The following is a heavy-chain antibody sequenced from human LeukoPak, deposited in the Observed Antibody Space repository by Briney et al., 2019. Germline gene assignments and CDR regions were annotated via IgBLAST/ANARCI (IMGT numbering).Heavy chain of an antibody. CDR3: ATISAPGGYRRGAVDY. Sequence: GGSLRLSCAPSGFTFSNAWTTWVRQAPGKGLEWVGLIKSKIDGVTTDYAAPVKGRFTISRDDSKNTLYLQMNSLKTEDTAVYYCATISAPGGYRRGAVDYWGQGTLVTVSS. J-gene: IGHJ4*02. CDR1: GFTFSNAW. V-gene: IGHV3-15*01. D-gene: IGHD1-26*01. CDR2: IKSKIDGVTT.